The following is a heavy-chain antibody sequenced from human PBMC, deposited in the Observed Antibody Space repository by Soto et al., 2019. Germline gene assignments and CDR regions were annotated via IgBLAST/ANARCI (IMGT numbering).Heavy chain of an antibody. D-gene: IGHD3-22*01. V-gene: IGHV3-30*18. Sequence: GGSLRLSCAASGVTFSNYGMHWVRQAPGKGLEWVAIISFDGNNKYYSDSVKGRFTISRDNSKNMVFLQMNSLRPEDTAVYYCVKPKEHFYDSSPGETWGQGTPVTVSS. CDR3: VKPKEHFYDSSPGET. CDR2: ISFDGNNK. CDR1: GVTFSNYG. J-gene: IGHJ5*02.